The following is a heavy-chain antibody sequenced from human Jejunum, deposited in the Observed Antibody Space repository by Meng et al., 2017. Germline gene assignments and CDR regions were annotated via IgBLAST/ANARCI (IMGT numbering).Heavy chain of an antibody. CDR2: VKAKADGGTT. CDR1: GFTFNDAW. Sequence: VPLVESGGGVVQPGRSLRLSCAASGFTFNDAWINWVRQSPGKGLEWVGTVKAKADGGTTHYAAPVKGRFTISRDESESTLYLQMNSLKTEDTALYYCTTMLAFREGVDFWGQGTLVTVSS. D-gene: IGHD3-10*02. V-gene: IGHV3-15*01. J-gene: IGHJ4*02. CDR3: TTMLAFREGVDF.